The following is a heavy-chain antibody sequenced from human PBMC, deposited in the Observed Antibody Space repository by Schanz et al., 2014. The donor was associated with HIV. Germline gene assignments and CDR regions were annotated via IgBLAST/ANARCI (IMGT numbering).Heavy chain of an antibody. CDR3: ARGVAAGVDY. CDR2: LSPDRENR. D-gene: IGHD6-13*01. CDR1: GYTFTRYA. J-gene: IGHJ4*02. Sequence: QVQLLQSGAEVKRPGDSVMVSCKASGYTFTRYAINWVRQAPGQGLEWVGWLSPDRENRGYGQNFQGRLTMTKDTSXXXMFMYLSGLTSEDTAVYYCARGVAAGVDYWGQGTMVTVSS. V-gene: IGHV1-8*01.